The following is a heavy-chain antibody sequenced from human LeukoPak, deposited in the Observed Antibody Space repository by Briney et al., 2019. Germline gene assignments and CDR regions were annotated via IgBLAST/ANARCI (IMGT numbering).Heavy chain of an antibody. V-gene: IGHV3-21*01. Sequence: GGSLRLSCAASGFTLSSYSMNWVRQAPGKGLEWVSSISSSSSYIYYADSVKGRFTISRDNAKNSLYLQMNSLRAEDTAVYYCASARSGSYSRDWGQGTLVTVSS. CDR3: ASARSGSYSRD. CDR2: ISSSSSYI. D-gene: IGHD1-26*01. CDR1: GFTLSSYS. J-gene: IGHJ4*02.